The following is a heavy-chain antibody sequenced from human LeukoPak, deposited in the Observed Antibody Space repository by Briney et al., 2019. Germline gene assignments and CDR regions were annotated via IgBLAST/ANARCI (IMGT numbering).Heavy chain of an antibody. V-gene: IGHV3-66*04. CDR2: IYSGGST. Sequence: GGSLRLSCAASGFTVSSNYMSLVRQAPGKGLEWVSAIYSGGSTYYADSVKGRFTISRDNSKNTLYLQMNSLRAEDTAVFYCARPSFHYSLFDYWGQGTLVTVSS. J-gene: IGHJ4*02. D-gene: IGHD4-11*01. CDR3: ARPSFHYSLFDY. CDR1: GFTVSSNY.